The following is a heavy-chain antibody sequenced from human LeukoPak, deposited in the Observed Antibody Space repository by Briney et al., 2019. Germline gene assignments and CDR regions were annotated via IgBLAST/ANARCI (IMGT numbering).Heavy chain of an antibody. Sequence: PSETLSLTCTVSGGSISSYYWSWIRQPPGKGLEWIGYIYHSGSTNYNPSLKSRVTISVDTSKNHFSLNLRFVTAADTAVYYCARPYGDPHWYFDLWGRGTLVTVSS. CDR2: IYHSGST. V-gene: IGHV4-59*01. D-gene: IGHD4-17*01. J-gene: IGHJ2*01. CDR1: GGSISSYY. CDR3: ARPYGDPHWYFDL.